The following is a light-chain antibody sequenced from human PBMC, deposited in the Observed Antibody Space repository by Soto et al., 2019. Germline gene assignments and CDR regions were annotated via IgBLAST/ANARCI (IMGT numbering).Light chain of an antibody. CDR2: GAS. J-gene: IGKJ2*01. CDR3: HQYGTLPYA. Sequence: IAVTQSPGTLSLSPGERATLSCRASQRVSSNYVAWYQHKPGQAPRLLIHGASIRATGIPDRFSGSGSGTDFTLTISRLEPEDFAVYYCHQYGTLPYAFGQGTKLQIK. V-gene: IGKV3-20*01. CDR1: QRVSSNY.